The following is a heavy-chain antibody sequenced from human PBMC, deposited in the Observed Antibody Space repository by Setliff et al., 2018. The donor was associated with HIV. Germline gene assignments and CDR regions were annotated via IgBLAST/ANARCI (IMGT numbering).Heavy chain of an antibody. CDR1: GGSFIDHK. Sequence: NPSETLSLTCAVYGGSFIDHKWRWIRQSPGKGLEWIGDIDHSGSTNYNPSLKSRVTISVDTSTKRFSLRMKSVTAADTAVYYCARGQLVLRGTNFYYTDVWGKGTSVTVSS. D-gene: IGHD5-12*01. J-gene: IGHJ6*03. V-gene: IGHV4-34*01. CDR3: ARGQLVLRGTNFYYTDV. CDR2: IDHSGST.